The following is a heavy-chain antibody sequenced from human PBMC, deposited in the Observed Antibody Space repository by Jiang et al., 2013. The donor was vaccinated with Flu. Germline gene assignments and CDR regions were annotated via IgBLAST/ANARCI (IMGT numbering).Heavy chain of an antibody. J-gene: IGHJ5*02. CDR1: GFTFSNAW. CDR2: IKSKTDGGTT. CDR3: TTDPVVAATPGWFDP. Sequence: QLVESGGGLVKPGGSLRLSCAASGFTFSNAWMSWVRQAPGKGLEWVGRIKSKTDGGTTDYAAPVKGRFTISRDDSKNTLYLQMNSLKTEDTAVYYCTTDPVVAATPGWFDPGAREPWSPSPQ. V-gene: IGHV3-15*01. D-gene: IGHD2-15*01.